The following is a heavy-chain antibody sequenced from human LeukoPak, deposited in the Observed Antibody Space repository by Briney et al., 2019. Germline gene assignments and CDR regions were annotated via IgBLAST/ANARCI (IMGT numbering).Heavy chain of an antibody. Sequence: GGSLRLSCAASGFTFSSYAVSWVRQAPGKGLVWVSRINSDGSSTSYADSVKGRFTISRDNAKNSLYLQMNSLRAEDTAVYYCARVGPWVNPDYYYYYMDVWGKGTTVTVSS. CDR3: ARVGPWVNPDYYYYYMDV. CDR2: INSDGSST. CDR1: GFTFSSYA. V-gene: IGHV3-74*01. J-gene: IGHJ6*03. D-gene: IGHD1-14*01.